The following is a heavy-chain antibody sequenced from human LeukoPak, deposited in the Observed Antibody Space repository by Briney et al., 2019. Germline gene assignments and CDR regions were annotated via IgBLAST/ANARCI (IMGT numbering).Heavy chain of an antibody. D-gene: IGHD6-19*01. CDR2: ISYDGSNK. CDR3: AKGSSSGWTGGYFDY. J-gene: IGHJ4*02. V-gene: IGHV3-30*18. CDR1: GFTFSSYD. Sequence: GGSLRLSCAASGFTFSSYDMHWVRQAPGKGLEWVAVISYDGSNKYYADSVKGRFTISRDNSKNTLYLQMNSLRAEDTAVYYCAKGSSSGWTGGYFDYWGQGTLVTVSS.